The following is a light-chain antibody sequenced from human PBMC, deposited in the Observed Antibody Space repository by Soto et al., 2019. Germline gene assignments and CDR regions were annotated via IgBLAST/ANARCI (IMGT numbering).Light chain of an antibody. Sequence: DVQMTQSPSSLSVFVGVRVTITCRASQVISNYLAWYQQKPGKPPQLLIYAVSTLQSGVPSRFSGSASGTEFTLTISSLQPEDVATYYCQKYNSAPLTFGQGTRLE. V-gene: IGKV1-27*01. J-gene: IGKJ5*01. CDR1: QVISNY. CDR3: QKYNSAPLT. CDR2: AVS.